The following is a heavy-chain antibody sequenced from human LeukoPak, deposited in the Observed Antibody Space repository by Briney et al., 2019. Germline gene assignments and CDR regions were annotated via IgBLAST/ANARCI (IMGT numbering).Heavy chain of an antibody. V-gene: IGHV3-7*01. D-gene: IGHD6-19*01. CDR2: IKQDGSEK. CDR1: GFTFSSYW. J-gene: IGHJ3*02. Sequence: GGSLRLSCAASGFTFSSYWMSWFGQAPGKGRGWVANIKQDGSEKCYVDSVKGRFTISRDNAKNSLYLQMNSLRAEDTAVYYCARNEPGIAVAAVDAFDIWGQGTMVTVSS. CDR3: ARNEPGIAVAAVDAFDI.